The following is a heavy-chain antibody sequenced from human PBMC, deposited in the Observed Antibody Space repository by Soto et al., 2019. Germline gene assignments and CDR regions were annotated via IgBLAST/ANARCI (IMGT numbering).Heavy chain of an antibody. Sequence: PGGSLRLSCAASGFTFRNFAMSWVRQAPGKGLEWVSTISGNGGSTYSVDSVKGRFTISRDNSKNTLYLQMSSLRFDDTAVYYCANLGYCSGSNCPLQHWGQGT. V-gene: IGHV3-23*01. CDR1: GFTFRNFA. CDR2: ISGNGGST. CDR3: ANLGYCSGSNCPLQH. J-gene: IGHJ1*01. D-gene: IGHD2-15*01.